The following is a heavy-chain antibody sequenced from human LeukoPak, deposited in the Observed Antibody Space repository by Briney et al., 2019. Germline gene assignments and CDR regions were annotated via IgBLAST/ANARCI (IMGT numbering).Heavy chain of an antibody. Sequence: GGSLRLSCAASGFTFTSCPMSWVRQAPGKGLEWVSSISSSSSYIYYADSVKGRFTISRDNAKNSLYLQMNSLRAEDTAVYYCARVPPAFDWFDYWGQGTLVTVSS. V-gene: IGHV3-21*01. D-gene: IGHD3-9*01. CDR3: ARVPPAFDWFDY. J-gene: IGHJ4*02. CDR1: GFTFTSCP. CDR2: ISSSSSYI.